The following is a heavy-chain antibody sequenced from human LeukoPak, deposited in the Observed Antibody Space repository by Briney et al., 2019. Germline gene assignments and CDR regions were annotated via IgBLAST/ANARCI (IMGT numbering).Heavy chain of an antibody. Sequence: SETLSLTCTVSGGSISSSSYYWGWIRQPPGKGLEWIGSIYYSGSTYYNPSLKSRVTISVDTSKNQFSLKLSSVTAADTAVYYCASLYSSSYNWFDPWGQGTLVTVSS. CDR2: IYYSGST. V-gene: IGHV4-39*07. CDR3: ASLYSSSYNWFDP. CDR1: GGSISSSSYY. D-gene: IGHD6-13*01. J-gene: IGHJ5*02.